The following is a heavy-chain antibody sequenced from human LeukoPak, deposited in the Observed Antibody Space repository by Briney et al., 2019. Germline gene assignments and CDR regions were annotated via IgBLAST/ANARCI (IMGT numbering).Heavy chain of an antibody. CDR2: INHSGST. CDR3: ARGIRNWFDP. D-gene: IGHD3-3*01. J-gene: IGHJ5*02. CDR1: GGSFSGYY. Sequence: SGTLSLTCAVYGGSFSGYYWSWIRQPPGKGLEWIGEINHSGSTNYNPSLKSRVTISVDTSKNQLSLKLRSVTAADTAVYYCARGIRNWFDPWGQGTLVTVSS. V-gene: IGHV4-34*01.